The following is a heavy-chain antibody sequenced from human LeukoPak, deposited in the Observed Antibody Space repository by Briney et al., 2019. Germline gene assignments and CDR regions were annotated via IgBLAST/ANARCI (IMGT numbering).Heavy chain of an antibody. CDR3: AREIGSSWTAS. V-gene: IGHV4-39*07. CDR2: IYYSGST. CDR1: GGSISSSSYY. Sequence: SETLSLTCTVSGGSISSSSYYWGWIRQPPGKGLEWIGSIYYSGSTYYNPSLKSRVTISVDTSKNQFSLKLSSVTAADTAVYYCAREIGSSWTASWGQGTLVTVSS. J-gene: IGHJ4*02. D-gene: IGHD6-13*01.